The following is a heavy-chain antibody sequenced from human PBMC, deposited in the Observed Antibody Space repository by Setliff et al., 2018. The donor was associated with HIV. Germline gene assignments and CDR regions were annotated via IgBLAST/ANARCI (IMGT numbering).Heavy chain of an antibody. CDR3: ARALWRDSSGPFHF. D-gene: IGHD3-22*01. CDR1: GYSFTSYW. CDR2: IYPAYSDT. Sequence: LGESLKISCKGSGYSFTSYWIGGVRQLPGKGLDWMGIIYPAYSDTRYSQSFQGQVTISADKSISTAYLHWTTLKASDTATYYCARALWRDSSGPFHFWGQGTLVTVSS. J-gene: IGHJ4*02. V-gene: IGHV5-51*01.